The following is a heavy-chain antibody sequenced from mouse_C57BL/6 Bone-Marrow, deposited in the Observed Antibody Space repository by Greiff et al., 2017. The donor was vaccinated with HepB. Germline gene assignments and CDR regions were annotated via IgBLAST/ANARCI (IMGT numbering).Heavy chain of an antibody. Sequence: QVQLQQSGAELVRPGTSVKMSCKASGYTFTNYWIGWAKQRPGHGLEWIGDIYPGGGYTNYNEKFKGKATLTADKSSSTAYMQFSSLTSEDSAIYYSSRWDYYGSSYDWYFDVWGTGTTVTVSS. V-gene: IGHV1-63*01. CDR1: GYTFTNYW. CDR3: SRWDYYGSSYDWYFDV. CDR2: IYPGGGYT. J-gene: IGHJ1*03. D-gene: IGHD1-1*01.